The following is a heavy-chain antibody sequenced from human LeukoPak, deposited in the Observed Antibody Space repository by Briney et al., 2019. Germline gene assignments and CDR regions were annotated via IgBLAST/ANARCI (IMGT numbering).Heavy chain of an antibody. D-gene: IGHD6-13*01. J-gene: IGHJ4*02. V-gene: IGHV4-59*01. Sequence: PSETLSLTCTVSGGSLSRYYWSWSRQPPGKGLEWIGYIYYSGSAKYNPSLKSRVTISVDTSKNQFSLKLSSVTAGDTAVYYCEIAPDRAAAGTQLDFWGQGTLVTVSS. CDR3: EIAPDRAAAGTQLDF. CDR2: IYYSGSA. CDR1: GGSLSRYY.